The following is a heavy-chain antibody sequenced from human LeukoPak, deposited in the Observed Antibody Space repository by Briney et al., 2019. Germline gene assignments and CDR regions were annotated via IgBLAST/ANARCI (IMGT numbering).Heavy chain of an antibody. Sequence: ASVKVSCKASGYTFTSYGISWVRQAPGQGLEWMGWIIAYNGNTNYEQKLQGRVTMATDTSTSTAYMELRSLRSDDTAVYYCARDRRYCSGGTCSRYYYYYMDVWGKGTTVTVSS. V-gene: IGHV1-18*01. CDR3: ARDRRYCSGGTCSRYYYYYMDV. CDR1: GYTFTSYG. D-gene: IGHD2-15*01. CDR2: IIAYNGNT. J-gene: IGHJ6*03.